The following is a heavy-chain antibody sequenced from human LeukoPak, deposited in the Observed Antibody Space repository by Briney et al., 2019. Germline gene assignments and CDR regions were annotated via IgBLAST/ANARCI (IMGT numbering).Heavy chain of an antibody. CDR1: GYTFTDYY. J-gene: IGHJ4*02. CDR2: INPNSGGT. D-gene: IGHD2-2*01. CDR3: ARGPRIVVVPAAQLGY. Sequence: ASVKVSCKASGYTFTDYYMHWVRQAPGQGLEWMGWINPNSGGTNYAQKFQGRVTMTRDKCISTAYMELYSLRSDDTAVYYCARGPRIVVVPAAQLGYWGQGTLVTVSS. V-gene: IGHV1-2*02.